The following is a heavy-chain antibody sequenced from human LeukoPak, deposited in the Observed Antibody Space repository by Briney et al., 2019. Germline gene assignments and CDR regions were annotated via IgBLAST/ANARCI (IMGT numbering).Heavy chain of an antibody. Sequence: SETLSLTCTVSGGSISSYYWSWIRQPPGKGLEWIGYVYYSGSTNYNPSLKSRATISVDTSKNQFSLKLSSVTAADTAVYYCARLLYYYDSSGLGTGYFDYWGQGTLVTVSS. CDR1: GGSISSYY. D-gene: IGHD3-22*01. CDR2: VYYSGST. V-gene: IGHV4-59*08. CDR3: ARLLYYYDSSGLGTGYFDY. J-gene: IGHJ4*02.